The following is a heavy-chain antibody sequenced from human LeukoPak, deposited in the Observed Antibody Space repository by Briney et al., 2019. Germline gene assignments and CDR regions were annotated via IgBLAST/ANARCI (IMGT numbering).Heavy chain of an antibody. J-gene: IGHJ4*02. CDR2: INHSGST. V-gene: IGHV4-34*01. D-gene: IGHD3-22*01. Sequence: SETLSLTCGVYGGSFSGYYWSWIRQPPGKGLEWIGEINHSGSTKDNPSLKRRLTISVDTSKNQFSLKLSSVTAADTAVYYCARTDYYDSSGYTFDYWGQGTLVTVSS. CDR3: ARTDYYDSSGYTFDY. CDR1: GGSFSGYY.